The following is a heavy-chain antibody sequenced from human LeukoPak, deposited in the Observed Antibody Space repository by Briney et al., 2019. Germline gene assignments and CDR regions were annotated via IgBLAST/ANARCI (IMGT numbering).Heavy chain of an antibody. Sequence: GGSLRLSCAASGFTFSSYAMSWVRQAPGKGLEWVSAISGSGGSTYYADSVKGRFAISRDNSKNTLYLQMNSLRAEDTAVYYCAKISAEIQRWYFDYWGQGTLVTVSS. D-gene: IGHD2-2*01. CDR3: AKISAEIQRWYFDY. J-gene: IGHJ4*02. V-gene: IGHV3-23*01. CDR2: ISGSGGST. CDR1: GFTFSSYA.